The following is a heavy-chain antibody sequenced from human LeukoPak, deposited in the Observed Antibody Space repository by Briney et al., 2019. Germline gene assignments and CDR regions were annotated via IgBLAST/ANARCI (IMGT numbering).Heavy chain of an antibody. CDR3: ARAPGLYGGIRTSDAFDI. V-gene: IGHV4-30-4*01. CDR2: IYYSGST. Sequence: SQTLSLTCTVSGGSISSGDYYWNWIRQPPGKGLEWIGYIYYSGSTYYNPSLKSRVTISVDTSKNQFSLKLSSVTAADTAVYYCARAPGLYGGIRTSDAFDIWGQGTMVTVSS. D-gene: IGHD4-23*01. J-gene: IGHJ3*02. CDR1: GGSISSGDYY.